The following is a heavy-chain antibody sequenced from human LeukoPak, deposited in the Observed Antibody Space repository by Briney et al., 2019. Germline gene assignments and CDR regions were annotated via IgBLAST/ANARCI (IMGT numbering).Heavy chain of an antibody. CDR1: GYSFKTYG. J-gene: IGHJ4*02. Sequence: ASVKVSCKTFGYSFKTYGIDWLRQAPGQGLEWMGWISPYNGNTEYEEQFQGRFALTTDTSTSTVYMELRSLRSDDTAIYYCAIIDLSSGFDYWGQGTPVTVSS. D-gene: IGHD1-26*01. CDR3: AIIDLSSGFDY. CDR2: ISPYNGNT. V-gene: IGHV1-18*01.